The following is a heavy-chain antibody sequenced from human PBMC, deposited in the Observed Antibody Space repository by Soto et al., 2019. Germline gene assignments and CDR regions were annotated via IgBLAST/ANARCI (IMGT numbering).Heavy chain of an antibody. CDR2: ISTYNGNT. Sequence: QVQLVQSGAEVKKPGASVKVSCKVSGYIFTSHGISWVRQAPGQGLEWMGRISTYNGNTKYAQKLQGRGTMTTDTSTSIAYMELRSLRSDDTAVYYWARDNGQWLVSDWGQGTLVTVSS. V-gene: IGHV1-18*01. J-gene: IGHJ1*01. D-gene: IGHD6-19*01. CDR1: GYIFTSHG. CDR3: ARDNGQWLVSD.